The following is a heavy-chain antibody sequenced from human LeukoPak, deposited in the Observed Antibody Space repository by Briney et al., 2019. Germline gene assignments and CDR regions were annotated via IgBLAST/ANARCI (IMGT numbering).Heavy chain of an antibody. J-gene: IGHJ6*04. V-gene: IGHV3-48*03. Sequence: GGSLRLSCAASGFTLSSYAMSWVRQGPGKGLEWVSYISSSGSTIYYADSVKGRFTISRDNAKNSLYLQMNSLRAEDTAVYYCAELGITMIGGVWGKGTTVTISS. CDR1: GFTLSSYA. D-gene: IGHD3-10*02. CDR2: ISSSGSTI. CDR3: AELGITMIGGV.